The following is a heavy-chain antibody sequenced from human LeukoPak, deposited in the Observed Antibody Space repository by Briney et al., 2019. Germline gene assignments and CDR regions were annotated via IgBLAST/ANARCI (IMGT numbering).Heavy chain of an antibody. J-gene: IGHJ3*02. D-gene: IGHD1-7*01. V-gene: IGHV5-51*01. CDR1: GYSFTSYW. CDR2: IYPGDSDT. Sequence: GESLKISCKGSGYSFTSYWIGWVRQMPGKGLEWMGIIYPGDSDTRYSPSFQGQVTISADKSISTAYLQWSSLKASDTAMYYCARFPLTGTTFDAFDIWGQGTMVTVSS. CDR3: ARFPLTGTTFDAFDI.